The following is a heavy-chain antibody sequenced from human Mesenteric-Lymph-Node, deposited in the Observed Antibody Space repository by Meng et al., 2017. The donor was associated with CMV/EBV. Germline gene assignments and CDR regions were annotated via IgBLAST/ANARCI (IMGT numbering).Heavy chain of an antibody. CDR3: AKVGARILDY. CDR1: GFTFSSYS. CDR2: IYSGGSST. Sequence: GESLKISCAASGFTFSSYSMNWVRQAPGKGLEWVSVIYSGGSSTYYADSVKGRFTISRDNSKNTLYLQMNSLRAEDTAVYYCAKVGARILDYWGQGTLVTVSS. V-gene: IGHV3-23*03. J-gene: IGHJ4*02. D-gene: IGHD5-18*01.